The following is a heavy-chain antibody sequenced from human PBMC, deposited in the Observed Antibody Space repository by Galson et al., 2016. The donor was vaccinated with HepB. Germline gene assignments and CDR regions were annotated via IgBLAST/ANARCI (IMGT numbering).Heavy chain of an antibody. J-gene: IGHJ5*02. D-gene: IGHD1-26*01. CDR1: GFTFSSYW. CDR2: TNTDGSDT. V-gene: IGHV3-74*01. Sequence: SLRLSCAASGFTFSSYWMHWVRQVPGKGLVMVARTNTDGSDTGYADSVKGRFTIARDNAKNTLYLQMNTLRAEDTAVYYCARDYVTYTGSYLYPWGQGTLVTVPS. CDR3: ARDYVTYTGSYLYP.